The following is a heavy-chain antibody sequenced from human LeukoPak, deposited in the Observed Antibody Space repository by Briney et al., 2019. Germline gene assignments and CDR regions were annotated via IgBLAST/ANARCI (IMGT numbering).Heavy chain of an antibody. V-gene: IGHV1-69*04. CDR3: ARDGFRDYVWGSYPYFDY. D-gene: IGHD3-16*02. Sequence: SVKVSCKASGGTFSSYAISWVRQAPGQGLEWMGRIIPILGIANYAQKFQGRVTITADKSTSTAYMELSSLRSEDTVVYYCARDGFRDYVWGSYPYFDYWGQGTLVTVSS. CDR1: GGTFSSYA. J-gene: IGHJ4*02. CDR2: IIPILGIA.